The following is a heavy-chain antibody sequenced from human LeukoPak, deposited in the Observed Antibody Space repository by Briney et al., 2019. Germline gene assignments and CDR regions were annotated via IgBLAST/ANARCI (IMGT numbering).Heavy chain of an antibody. CDR1: RFALNDYG. Sequence: GGSLRLSCIGSRFALNDYGMHWVRQAPGRGLEWVAVVSADGTERHYADSVKGRFTISRDNAKNTLYLEMNSLRAEDTAVYFCARDLSRLRLGELSFAYWGQGTLVTVSS. D-gene: IGHD3-16*02. CDR3: ARDLSRLRLGELSFAY. CDR2: VSADGTER. J-gene: IGHJ4*02. V-gene: IGHV3-30*03.